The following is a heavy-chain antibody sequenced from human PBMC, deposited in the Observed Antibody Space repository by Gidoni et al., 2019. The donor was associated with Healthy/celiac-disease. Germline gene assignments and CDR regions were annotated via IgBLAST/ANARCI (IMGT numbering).Heavy chain of an antibody. CDR1: GFTFSNAW. J-gene: IGHJ4*02. CDR2: IKSKTDGGTT. V-gene: IGHV3-15*01. Sequence: EVQLVESGGGLVKPGGSLRLSCAASGFTFSNAWMSWVRQAPGKGLEWVGRIKSKTDGGTTDYAAPVKGRFTISRDDSKNTLYLQMNSLKTEDTAVYYCTARAGTEWLGTNWGQGTLVTVSS. CDR3: TARAGTEWLGTN. D-gene: IGHD6-19*01.